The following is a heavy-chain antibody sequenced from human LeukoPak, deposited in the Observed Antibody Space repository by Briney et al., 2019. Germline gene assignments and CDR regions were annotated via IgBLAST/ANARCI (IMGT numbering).Heavy chain of an antibody. CDR2: IYPGDSDT. J-gene: IGHJ5*02. V-gene: IGHV5-51*01. Sequence: GESLKISCKGSGYSFTSYWIGWVRQMPGKGLEWMGIIYPGDSDTRYSPSFQGQVTISADKSISTAYLQWSSLKASDTAVYYCARYSTAAEYYYDSSGYYFGVGFDPWGQGTLVTVSS. D-gene: IGHD3-22*01. CDR3: ARYSTAAEYYYDSSGYYFGVGFDP. CDR1: GYSFTSYW.